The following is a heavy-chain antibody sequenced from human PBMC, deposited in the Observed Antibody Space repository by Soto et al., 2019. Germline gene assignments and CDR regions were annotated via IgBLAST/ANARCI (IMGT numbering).Heavy chain of an antibody. Sequence: GGSLRLSCAASDFTFSNAWINWVRQAPGKGLEWVGFIRSKTYGGATQYAASVKGRFTISRDDSKSIAYLQMDSLKTEDTAVYYCTRDTAVVDMHGNDWFDPWGQGTLVTVSS. CDR3: TRDTAVVDMHGNDWFDP. D-gene: IGHD2-15*01. J-gene: IGHJ5*02. CDR2: IRSKTYGGAT. CDR1: DFTFSNAW. V-gene: IGHV3-49*04.